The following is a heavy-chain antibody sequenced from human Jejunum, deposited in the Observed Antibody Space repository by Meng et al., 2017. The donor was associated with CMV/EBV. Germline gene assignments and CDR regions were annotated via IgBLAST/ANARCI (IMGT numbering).Heavy chain of an antibody. Sequence: FTFRNYWMSWVRQAPGKGLEWVANIKQDGSEKYYVDSVEGRFTISRDNAKNSLYLQMNSLRVEDTAVYYCASITTFGVGQYGMDVWGQGTTVTVSS. CDR2: IKQDGSEK. V-gene: IGHV3-7*01. D-gene: IGHD3-3*01. CDR3: ASITTFGVGQYGMDV. J-gene: IGHJ6*02. CDR1: FTFRNYW.